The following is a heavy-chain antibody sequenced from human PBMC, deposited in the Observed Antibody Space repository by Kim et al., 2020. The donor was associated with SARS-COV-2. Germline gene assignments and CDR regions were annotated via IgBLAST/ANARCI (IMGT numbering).Heavy chain of an antibody. Sequence: YSGSTNYNPSLKSRVTISVDTSKNQFSLKLSSVTAADTAVYYCARGNFDYWGQGTLVTVSS. CDR3: ARGNFDY. V-gene: IGHV4-59*09. CDR2: YSGST. J-gene: IGHJ4*02.